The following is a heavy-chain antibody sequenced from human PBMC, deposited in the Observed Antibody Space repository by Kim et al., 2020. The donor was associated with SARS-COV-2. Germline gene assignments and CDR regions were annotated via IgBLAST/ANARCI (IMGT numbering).Heavy chain of an antibody. J-gene: IGHJ4*02. Sequence: YSPSFQGQVTISAEKSTTTAYLQWSSLKASDTAMYYCARSAGPYDYYFDYWGQGTLVTVSS. V-gene: IGHV5-51*01. CDR3: ARSAGPYDYYFDY. D-gene: IGHD3-16*01.